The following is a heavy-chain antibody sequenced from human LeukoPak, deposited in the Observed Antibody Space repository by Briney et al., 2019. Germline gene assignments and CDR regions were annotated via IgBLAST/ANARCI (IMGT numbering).Heavy chain of an antibody. J-gene: IGHJ5*02. D-gene: IGHD6-19*01. CDR3: ARRYIAVAGTSWFDP. CDR1: GYTFTSYG. Sequence: GASVKVSCKASGYTFTSYGISWVRQAPGQGLEWMGWISAYNGNTNYAQKLQGRVTMTTDTSTSIAYMELRSLRSDDTAVYYCARRYIAVAGTSWFDPWGQGTLVTVSS. V-gene: IGHV1-18*04. CDR2: ISAYNGNT.